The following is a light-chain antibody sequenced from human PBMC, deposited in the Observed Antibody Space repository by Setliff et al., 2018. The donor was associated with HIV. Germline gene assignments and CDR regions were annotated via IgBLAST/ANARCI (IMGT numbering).Light chain of an antibody. J-gene: IGLJ1*01. CDR1: RSDVGGYDY. CDR3: TSYTTSSSPYV. CDR2: NVN. Sequence: QSVLTQPASVSGSPGQSITISCTGTRSDVGGYDYVSWYQHHPGKAPKLIIYNVNKRPSGVSNRLSGSKSGNTASLTISGLQAEDEADYYCTSYTTSSSPYVFGTGTKVTVL. V-gene: IGLV2-14*03.